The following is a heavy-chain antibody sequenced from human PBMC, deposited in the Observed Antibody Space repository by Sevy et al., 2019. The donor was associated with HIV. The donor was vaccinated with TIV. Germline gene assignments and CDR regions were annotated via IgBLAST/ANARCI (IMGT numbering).Heavy chain of an antibody. CDR3: TRDLYGSGWFYFDY. Sequence: GGSLRLSCTASGFTFGDYAMSWFRQAPGKGLEWLGFIKTKTYSGTTEYAASVKGRFIISRDDSKNIAYLQMNSLKTEDTAVYYCTRDLYGSGWFYFDYWGQGTLVTVSS. CDR1: GFTFGDYA. D-gene: IGHD6-19*01. CDR2: IKTKTYSGTT. V-gene: IGHV3-49*03. J-gene: IGHJ4*02.